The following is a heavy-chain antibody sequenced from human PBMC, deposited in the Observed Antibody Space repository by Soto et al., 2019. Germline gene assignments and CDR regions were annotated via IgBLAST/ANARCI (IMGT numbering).Heavy chain of an antibody. V-gene: IGHV3-7*01. CDR3: AREPVYWRGYYMDV. CDR2: IKQDGSEK. Sequence: GGSLRLSCAASGFTFSSYWMSWVRQAPGKGLEWVANIKQDGSEKYYVDSEKGRFTISRDNAKNSLYLQMNSLRAEDTAVYYCAREPVYWRGYYMDVWGKGTTVTVSS. J-gene: IGHJ6*03. CDR1: GFTFSSYW. D-gene: IGHD2-15*01.